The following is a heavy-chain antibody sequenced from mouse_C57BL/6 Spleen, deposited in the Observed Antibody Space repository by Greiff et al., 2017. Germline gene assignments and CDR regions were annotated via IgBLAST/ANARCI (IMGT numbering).Heavy chain of an antibody. J-gene: IGHJ4*01. CDR2: IYPGSGST. CDR1: GYTFTRYW. V-gene: IGHV1-55*01. D-gene: IGHD1-1*01. Sequence: QVQLQQPGAELVKPGASVKMSCKASGYTFTRYWITWVKQRPGQGLAWIGDIYPGSGSTNYNEKFKSKATLTVDTSSSTAYMQLSSLTSEDSVVYYCASSFITTVEDYAMDYWGQGTSVTVAS. CDR3: ASSFITTVEDYAMDY.